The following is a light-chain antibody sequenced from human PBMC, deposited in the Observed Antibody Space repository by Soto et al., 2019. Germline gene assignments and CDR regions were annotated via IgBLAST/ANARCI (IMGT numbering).Light chain of an antibody. J-gene: IGKJ1*01. CDR1: QTISSW. CDR3: QHYNSYSEA. Sequence: IQMTQSPSTLSGSVGDRVTITCRASQTISSWLAWYQQKPGKAPKLLIYKASTLKSGVPSRFSGSGSGTEFTLTISSLPPDDFATYYCQHYNSYSEAFGQGTKVDIX. CDR2: KAS. V-gene: IGKV1-5*03.